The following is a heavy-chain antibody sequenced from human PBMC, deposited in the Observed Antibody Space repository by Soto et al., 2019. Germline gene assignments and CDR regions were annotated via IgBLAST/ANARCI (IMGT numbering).Heavy chain of an antibody. CDR2: IRSKAYNYAT. Sequence: GGSLRLSCAASGFNFSGSVIHWVRQASGKGLEWVGRIRSKAYNYATGYAASVEGRFTVSRDDSTNTAYLQMNSLKSEDTAVYYCSRLAVWGQGSLVTVSS. V-gene: IGHV3-73*01. D-gene: IGHD6-19*01. J-gene: IGHJ4*02. CDR3: SRLAV. CDR1: GFNFSGSV.